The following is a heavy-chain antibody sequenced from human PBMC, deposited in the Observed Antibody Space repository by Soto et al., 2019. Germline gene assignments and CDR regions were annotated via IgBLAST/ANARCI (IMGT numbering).Heavy chain of an antibody. D-gene: IGHD2-2*01. J-gene: IGHJ6*02. CDR1: GGTFSSYA. V-gene: IGHV1-69*13. CDR3: ASPQGVVVPAANYYYYGMDV. Sequence: SVKVSCKAPGGTFSSYAISWVRQAPGQGLEWMGGIIPIFGTANYAQKFQGRVTITADESTSTAYMELSSLRSEDTAVYYCASPQGVVVPAANYYYYGMDVWGQGTTVTVSS. CDR2: IIPIFGTA.